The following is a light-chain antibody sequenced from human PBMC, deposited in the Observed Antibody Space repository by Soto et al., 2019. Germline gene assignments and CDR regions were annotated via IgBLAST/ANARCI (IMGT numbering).Light chain of an antibody. V-gene: IGKV1-5*01. CDR1: QSINNR. CDR2: DAS. Sequence: IQMTQSPSTLSASIGDRVTITCLASQSINNRLAWYQQMPGKVPNLLIYDASTLESGVPSRFRGSGSETEFTLTISGLQPYDLETYYGQQFIDGWTFGQGTKVEIK. J-gene: IGKJ1*01. CDR3: QQFIDGWT.